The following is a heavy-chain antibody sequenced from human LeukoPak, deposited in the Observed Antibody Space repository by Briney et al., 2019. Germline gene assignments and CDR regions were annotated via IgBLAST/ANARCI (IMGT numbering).Heavy chain of an antibody. CDR3: AKGRTDYGGPNDAFDI. CDR1: GFTFSSYG. Sequence: PGGSLRLSCAASGFTFSSYGMHWVRQAPGKGLEWVAFIRYDGSNKYYADSVKGRFTISRDNSKNTLYLQMNSLRAEDTAVYYCAKGRTDYGGPNDAFDIWGQGTMVTVSS. CDR2: IRYDGSNK. V-gene: IGHV3-30*02. J-gene: IGHJ3*02. D-gene: IGHD4-17*01.